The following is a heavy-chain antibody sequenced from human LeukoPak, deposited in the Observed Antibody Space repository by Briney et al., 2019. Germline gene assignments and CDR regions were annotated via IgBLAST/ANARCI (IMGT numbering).Heavy chain of an antibody. Sequence: SVKVSCKASGGTFSSYAISWVRQAPGQGLEWMGGIIPIFGTANYAQKFQGRVTITADESTSTAYMELSSLRSEDTAVYYCARESTRITIFGVVSDYYYGMDVWGQGTTVTVSS. CDR1: GGTFSSYA. D-gene: IGHD3-3*01. CDR3: ARESTRITIFGVVSDYYYGMDV. J-gene: IGHJ6*02. V-gene: IGHV1-69*01. CDR2: IIPIFGTA.